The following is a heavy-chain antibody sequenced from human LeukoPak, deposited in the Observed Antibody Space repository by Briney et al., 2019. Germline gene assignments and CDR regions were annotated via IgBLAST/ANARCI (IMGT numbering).Heavy chain of an antibody. V-gene: IGHV3-7*01. Sequence: PGGSLRLSCAASGFSFSSYWISWVRQAPAKGLEWVANIKEDGSEKYYVDSVKGRFTISRDNVKNSLYLQMNSLRAEDTAVYYCARDRGWLQFDYWGQGTLVTVSS. CDR2: IKEDGSEK. CDR3: ARDRGWLQFDY. D-gene: IGHD5-24*01. J-gene: IGHJ4*02. CDR1: GFSFSSYW.